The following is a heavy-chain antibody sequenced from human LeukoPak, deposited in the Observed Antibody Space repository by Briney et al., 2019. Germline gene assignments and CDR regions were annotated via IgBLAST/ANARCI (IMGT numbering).Heavy chain of an antibody. V-gene: IGHV1-69*06. CDR2: IIPIFGTA. Sequence: EASVKVSCKASGYTFTSYGISWVRQAPGQGLEWMGGIIPIFGTANYAQKFQGRVTITADKSTGTAYMELSSLRSEDTAVYYCARDGVAATSPRYYYYMDVWGKGTTVTVSS. CDR3: ARDGVAATSPRYYYYMDV. D-gene: IGHD2-15*01. CDR1: GYTFTSYG. J-gene: IGHJ6*03.